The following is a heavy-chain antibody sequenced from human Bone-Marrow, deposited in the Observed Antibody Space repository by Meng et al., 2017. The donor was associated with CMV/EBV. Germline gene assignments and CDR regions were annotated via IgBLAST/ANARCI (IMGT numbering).Heavy chain of an antibody. CDR2: ISYDGSNK. V-gene: IGHV3-30*04. CDR1: GYTFTSYY. Sequence: SCKASGYTFTSYYMHWVRQAPGKGLEWVAVISYDGSNKYYSDSAKGRFTISRDNAKNSVYLQMNSLRAEDTAVYYCARGLISVDPWGQGTLVTVSS. CDR3: ARGLISVDP. D-gene: IGHD3-10*01. J-gene: IGHJ5*02.